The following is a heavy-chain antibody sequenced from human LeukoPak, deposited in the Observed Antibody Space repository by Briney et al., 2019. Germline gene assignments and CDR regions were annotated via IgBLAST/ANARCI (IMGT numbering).Heavy chain of an antibody. CDR1: GFTFSSYA. D-gene: IGHD3-16*02. CDR3: AKNTISGGHYQYYMDV. CDR2: ISGSGGST. V-gene: IGHV3-23*01. J-gene: IGHJ6*03. Sequence: GGSLRLSCAASGFTFSSYAMSWVRQAPGKGLEWVSAISGSGGSTYYADSVKGRFTISSDNSKNTLFLQMNSLRSEDTAVYYCAKNTISGGHYQYYMDVWGKGTTVTVSS.